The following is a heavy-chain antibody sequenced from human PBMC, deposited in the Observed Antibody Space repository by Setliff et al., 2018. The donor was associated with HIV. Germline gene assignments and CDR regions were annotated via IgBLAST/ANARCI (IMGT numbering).Heavy chain of an antibody. D-gene: IGHD3-3*01. CDR2: SRNKANSYTT. J-gene: IGHJ6*03. CDR1: GFTFSDHY. CDR3: AREGIHPNFDFWSGLDYYYMNV. V-gene: IGHV3-72*01. Sequence: GGSLRLSCAASGFTFSDHYMDWVRQAPGKGLEWVGRSRNKANSYTTEYAASVKGRFTISRDDSKNSLYLQMNSLKTEDTAVYYCAREGIHPNFDFWSGLDYYYMNVWGRGTTVTVSS.